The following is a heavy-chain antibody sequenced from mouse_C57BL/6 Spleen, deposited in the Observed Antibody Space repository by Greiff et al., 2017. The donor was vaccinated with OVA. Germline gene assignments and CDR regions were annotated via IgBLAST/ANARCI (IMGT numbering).Heavy chain of an antibody. V-gene: IGHV1-26*01. Sequence: EVQLQQSGPELVKPGASVKISCKASGYTFTDYYMNWVKQSHGKSLEWIGDINPNNGGTSYNQKFKGKATLTVDKSSSTAYMELRSLTSEDSAVYYCARFHFRFDYWGQGTTLTVSS. CDR3: ARFHFRFDY. CDR2: INPNNGGT. CDR1: GYTFTDYY. J-gene: IGHJ2*01.